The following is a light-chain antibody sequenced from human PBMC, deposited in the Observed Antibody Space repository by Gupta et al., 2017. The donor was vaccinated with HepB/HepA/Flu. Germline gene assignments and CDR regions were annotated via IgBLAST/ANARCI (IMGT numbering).Light chain of an antibody. CDR1: QRVYNNY. CDR2: DAS. V-gene: IGKV3-20*01. Sequence: DIVLTPSPGTLSLSAGERATLSCRASQRVYNNYLAWYQQKPGQAPRLLIYDASSRATGIPDRFAGSGSGTDFTLTINRLEPEDSALYFCQQFGGSPLYSFGQGTRLEIK. CDR3: QQFGGSPLYS. J-gene: IGKJ2*03.